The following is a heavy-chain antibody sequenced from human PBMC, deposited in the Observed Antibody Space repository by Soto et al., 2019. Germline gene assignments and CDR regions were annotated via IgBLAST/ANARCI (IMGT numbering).Heavy chain of an antibody. J-gene: IGHJ4*02. V-gene: IGHV5-51*01. CDR3: ARPAYSYAYLSYTDY. D-gene: IGHD3-16*01. CDR1: GYNFPNHW. CDR2: IYPGDSET. Sequence: GESLKISCKGSGYNFPNHWIGWVRQMPGKGLEWMAIIYPGDSETRYSPSFQGQVTISVDKSISTAYLQWSSLRASDSAMYYCARPAYSYAYLSYTDYWGLGTLVTVSS.